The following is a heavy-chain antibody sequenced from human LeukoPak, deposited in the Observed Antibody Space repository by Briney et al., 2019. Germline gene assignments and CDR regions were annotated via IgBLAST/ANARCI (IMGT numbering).Heavy chain of an antibody. CDR3: ARVQSAVRNAFDI. J-gene: IGHJ3*02. CDR2: IYYSGST. CDR1: GFTFSYSG. V-gene: IGHV4-59*01. D-gene: IGHD3-22*01. Sequence: GSLRLSCAASGFTFSYSGMSWIRQPPGKGLEWIGYIYYSGSTNYNPSLKSRVTISVDTSKNQFSLKLSSVTAADTAVYYCARVQSAVRNAFDIWGQGTMVTVSS.